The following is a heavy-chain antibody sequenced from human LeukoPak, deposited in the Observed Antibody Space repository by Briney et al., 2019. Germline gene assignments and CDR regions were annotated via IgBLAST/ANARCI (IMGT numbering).Heavy chain of an antibody. CDR3: ANSDHSFGYNYYGMDV. V-gene: IGHV3-9*01. J-gene: IGHJ6*02. Sequence: PGRSLRLSCAASGFTFDDYAMHWVRQAPGKGLEWVSGISWNSGSIGYADSVKGRFTISRDNAKNSLYLQMNSLRAEDTAVYYCANSDHSFGYNYYGMDVWGQGTTVTVSS. D-gene: IGHD3-3*01. CDR1: GFTFDDYA. CDR2: ISWNSGSI.